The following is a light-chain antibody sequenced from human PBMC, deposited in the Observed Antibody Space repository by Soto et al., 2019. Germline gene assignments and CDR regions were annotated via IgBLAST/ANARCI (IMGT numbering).Light chain of an antibody. CDR3: STWDDSLNVVV. J-gene: IGLJ2*01. CDR2: INS. V-gene: IGLV1-44*01. Sequence: QSVLTQPPSASGTPGQRVTISCSGSSSNIGSNTVNWYRQVPGTAPKLLIYINSQRPSGVPARFSGSKSGTSASLVISGLQSDDEADYSCSTWDDSLNVVVFGGGTKLTVL. CDR1: SSNIGSNT.